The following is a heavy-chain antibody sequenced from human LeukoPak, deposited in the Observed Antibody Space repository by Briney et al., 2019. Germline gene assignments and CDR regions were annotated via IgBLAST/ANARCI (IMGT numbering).Heavy chain of an antibody. CDR3: ARGGFGVVILPIDY. D-gene: IGHD3-3*01. J-gene: IGHJ4*02. CDR2: ISSSSSYI. V-gene: IGHV3-21*01. CDR1: GFTFTTYS. Sequence: GGSLRLSCAASGFTFTTYSMNWVRQAPGKGLEWVSSISSSSSYIYYADSVKGRFTISRDNAKNSLYLHMNSLRAEDTAVYYCARGGFGVVILPIDYWGQGTLVTVSS.